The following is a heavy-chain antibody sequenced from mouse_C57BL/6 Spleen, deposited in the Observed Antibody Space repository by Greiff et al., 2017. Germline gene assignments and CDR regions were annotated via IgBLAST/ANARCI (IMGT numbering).Heavy chain of an antibody. CDR3: ARGRDYYGSSPWYFDV. D-gene: IGHD1-1*01. CDR1: GYTFTDYN. J-gene: IGHJ1*03. V-gene: IGHV1-18*01. CDR2: INPNNGGT. Sequence: VQLKQSGPELVKPGASVKIPCKASGYTFTDYNMDWVKQSHGKSLEWIGDINPNNGGTIYTQQFKGKATLTVDKSSSTAYMELRSLTSEDTAVYYCARGRDYYGSSPWYFDVWGTGTTVTVSS.